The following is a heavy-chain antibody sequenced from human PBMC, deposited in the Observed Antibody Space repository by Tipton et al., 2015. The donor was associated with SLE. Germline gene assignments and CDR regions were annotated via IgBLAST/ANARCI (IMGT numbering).Heavy chain of an antibody. CDR1: GGSFSGHY. CDR2: INHSGST. D-gene: IGHD1-26*01. CDR3: AMGRAVTH. V-gene: IGHV4-34*01. J-gene: IGHJ4*02. Sequence: TCAVYGGSFSGHYWSWIRQPPGKGLEWIGEINHSGSTNYNPSLKSRVTISVDTSKNQFSLKLSSVTAADTAVYYCAMGRAVTHWGQGTLVTVSS.